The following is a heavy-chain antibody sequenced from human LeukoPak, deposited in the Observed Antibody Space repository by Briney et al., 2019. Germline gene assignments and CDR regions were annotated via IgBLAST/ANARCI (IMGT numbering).Heavy chain of an antibody. D-gene: IGHD6-19*01. CDR2: IYYSGST. CDR3: ARQYSSGRLDY. V-gene: IGHV4-59*08. CDR1: GGSINSYY. Sequence: SETLSLTCTVSGGSINSYYWSWIRQPPGKGLEWIGYIYYSGSTNYNPSLKSRVTISVDTSKNQFSLKLSSVTAADTAVYYCARQYSSGRLDYWGQGTLVTVSS. J-gene: IGHJ4*02.